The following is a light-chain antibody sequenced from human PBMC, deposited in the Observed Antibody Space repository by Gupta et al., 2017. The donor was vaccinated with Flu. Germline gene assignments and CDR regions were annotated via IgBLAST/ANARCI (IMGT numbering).Light chain of an antibody. J-gene: IGKJ1*01. CDR2: KAS. Sequence: PSTLSASVGDRVTVTCRASQSVNGRLAWYQHKPGTAPKLLIYKASSVQSGVPSRFSGSGSGTDFTLTIDNLQPDDYAIYYFQQDDVVPSVFGPGTRVDIK. CDR1: QSVNGR. V-gene: IGKV1-5*03. CDR3: QQDDVVPSV.